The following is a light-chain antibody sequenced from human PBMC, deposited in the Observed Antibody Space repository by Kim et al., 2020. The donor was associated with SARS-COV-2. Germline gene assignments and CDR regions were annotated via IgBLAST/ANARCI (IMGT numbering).Light chain of an antibody. Sequence: QLVLTQSPSASASLGASVKLTCTLSSGHSNYAIAWHQQQPEKGPRHLMNLNSDGRHSKGDGIPDRFSGSSSGAERYLTISSLQSDDEADYYCQTWGTGIHVFGGGTQLTVL. CDR3: QTWGTGIHV. CDR2: LNSDGRH. V-gene: IGLV4-69*01. CDR1: SGHSNYA. J-gene: IGLJ2*01.